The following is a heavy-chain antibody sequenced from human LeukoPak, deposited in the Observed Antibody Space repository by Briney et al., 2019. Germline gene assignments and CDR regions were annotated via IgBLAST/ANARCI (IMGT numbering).Heavy chain of an antibody. Sequence: PGGSLRLSCAASGFTFSSYAMSWVRQAPGKGLEWVSAISGSGGSTYYADSVKGRFTISRDNSKNTLYLKINSLRAEDTAVYYCAKDLLRYFDWLLTVRAFDIWGQGTMVTVSS. V-gene: IGHV3-23*01. CDR1: GFTFSSYA. D-gene: IGHD3-9*01. CDR3: AKDLLRYFDWLLTVRAFDI. J-gene: IGHJ3*02. CDR2: ISGSGGST.